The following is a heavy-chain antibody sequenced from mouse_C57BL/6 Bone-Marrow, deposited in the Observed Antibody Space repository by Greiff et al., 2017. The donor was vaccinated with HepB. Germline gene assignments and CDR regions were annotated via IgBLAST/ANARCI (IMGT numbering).Heavy chain of an antibody. Sequence: EVKLVESGGGLVQSGRSLRLSCATSGFTFSDFYMEWVRQAPGKGLEWIAASRNKANDYTTEYSASVKGRFIVSRDTSQSILYLQMNALRAEDTAIYYCARDAFYYYGSSYAMDYWGQGTSVTVSS. CDR2: SRNKANDYTT. V-gene: IGHV7-1*01. D-gene: IGHD1-1*01. J-gene: IGHJ4*01. CDR3: ARDAFYYYGSSYAMDY. CDR1: GFTFSDFY.